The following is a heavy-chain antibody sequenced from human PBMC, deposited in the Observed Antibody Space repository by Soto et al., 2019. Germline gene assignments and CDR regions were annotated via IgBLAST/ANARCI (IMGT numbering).Heavy chain of an antibody. CDR2: INAGNGNT. V-gene: IGHV1-3*01. CDR1: GYTFTSYA. D-gene: IGHD3-10*01. CDR3: AREVVCYASGSYRPYYGMDV. Sequence: QVQLVQSGAEVKKPGASVKVSCKASGYTFTSYALHWVRQAPGQRLECMGWINAGNGNTKYSQKFQDRVTITRDTSASTAYMELSSLRSEDTAVYYCAREVVCYASGSYRPYYGMDVWGQGTTVAVSS. J-gene: IGHJ6*01.